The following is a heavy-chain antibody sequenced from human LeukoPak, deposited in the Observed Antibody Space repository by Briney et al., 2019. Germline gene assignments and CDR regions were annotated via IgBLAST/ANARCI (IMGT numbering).Heavy chain of an antibody. D-gene: IGHD6-19*01. Sequence: PGGSLRLSCAASGFTFSSYGMSWVRQAPEKGLEWVSAISGSGSSTYYADSVKGRFTISRDNSKNTLYLQMNSLRAEDTAVYYCAKDRIAVAGTGDYWGQGTLVTVSS. J-gene: IGHJ4*02. CDR3: AKDRIAVAGTGDY. CDR1: GFTFSSYG. CDR2: ISGSGSST. V-gene: IGHV3-23*01.